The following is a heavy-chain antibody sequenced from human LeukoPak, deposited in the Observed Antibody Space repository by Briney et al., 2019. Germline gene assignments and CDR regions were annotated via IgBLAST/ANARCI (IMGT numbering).Heavy chain of an antibody. V-gene: IGHV3-23*01. D-gene: IGHD3-10*01. CDR1: GFTFSSYA. CDR2: ISGSGGST. CDR3: VAEIRFGRGAFDY. J-gene: IGHJ4*02. Sequence: PGGSLRLSCAASGFTFSSYAMSWVRQAPGKGLEWVSAISGSGGSTYYADSVKGRFTISRDNSKNTLYLQMNSLRAEDTAVYYCVAEIRFGRGAFDYWGQGTLVTVSS.